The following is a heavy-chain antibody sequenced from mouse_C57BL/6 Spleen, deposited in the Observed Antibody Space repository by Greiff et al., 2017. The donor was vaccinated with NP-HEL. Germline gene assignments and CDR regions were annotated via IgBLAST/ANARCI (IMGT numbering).Heavy chain of an antibody. Sequence: EVQLQQSGPGLVKPSQSLSLTCSVTGYSITSGYYWNWIRQFPGNKLEWMGYISYDGSNNYNPSLKNRISITRDTSKNQFFLKLNSVTTEDTATYYCARDGYYGSLDWYFDVWGTGTTVTVSS. CDR2: ISYDGSN. D-gene: IGHD1-1*01. CDR1: GYSITSGYY. J-gene: IGHJ1*03. CDR3: ARDGYYGSLDWYFDV. V-gene: IGHV3-6*01.